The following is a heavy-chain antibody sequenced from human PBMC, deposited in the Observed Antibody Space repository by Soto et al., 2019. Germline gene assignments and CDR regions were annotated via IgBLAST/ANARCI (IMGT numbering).Heavy chain of an antibody. Sequence: SETLSLTCTVSSGSISSSSYYWGWIRQPPGKGLEWIGSIYYSGSTYYNPSLKSRVTISVDTSKNQFSLKLSSVTAADTAVYYCARSPIAARPIGMVDIWGQGTMVTVSS. D-gene: IGHD6-6*01. CDR3: ARSPIAARPIGMVDI. CDR2: IYYSGST. J-gene: IGHJ3*02. CDR1: SGSISSSSYY. V-gene: IGHV4-39*01.